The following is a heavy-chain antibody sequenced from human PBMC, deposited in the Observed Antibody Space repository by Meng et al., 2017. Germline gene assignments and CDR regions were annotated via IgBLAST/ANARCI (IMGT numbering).Heavy chain of an antibody. J-gene: IGHJ6*02. CDR1: GYTFTGYY. D-gene: IGHD2-2*01. CDR2: INPNSGGT. Sequence: ASVKVSCKASGYTFTGYYMHWVRQAPGQGLEWMGRINPNSGGTNYAQKFQGRVTMTRDTSISTAYMELSSLRSEDTAVYYCATDSPASGYYYGMDVWGQGTTVTVSS. V-gene: IGHV1-2*06. CDR3: ATDSPASGYYYGMDV.